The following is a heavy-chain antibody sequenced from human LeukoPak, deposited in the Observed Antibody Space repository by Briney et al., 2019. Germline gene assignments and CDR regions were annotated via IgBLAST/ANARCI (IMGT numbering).Heavy chain of an antibody. V-gene: IGHV1-69*05. CDR2: IIPIFGTA. CDR1: GGTFSSYA. J-gene: IGHJ4*02. D-gene: IGHD4-17*01. Sequence: SVKVSCKASGGTFSSYAISRVRQAPGQGLEWMGGIIPIFGTANYAQKFQGRVTITTDESTSTAYMELSSLRSEDTAVYYCASRTRVGYFDYWGQGTLVTVSS. CDR3: ASRTRVGYFDY.